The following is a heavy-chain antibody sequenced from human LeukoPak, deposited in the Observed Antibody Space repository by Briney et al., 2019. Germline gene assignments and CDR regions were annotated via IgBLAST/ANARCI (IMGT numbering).Heavy chain of an antibody. J-gene: IGHJ3*02. CDR3: ARSYCSSTSCFAFDI. CDR1: GFTVSSNY. CDR2: IYSGGST. V-gene: IGHV3-66*02. Sequence: GGSLRLSCSASGFTVSSNYMSWVRQAPGKGLEWVSVIYSGGSTYYADSVKGRFTISRDNSKNTLYLQMNSLRAEDTAVYYCARSYCSSTSCFAFDIWGQGTMVTVSS. D-gene: IGHD2-2*01.